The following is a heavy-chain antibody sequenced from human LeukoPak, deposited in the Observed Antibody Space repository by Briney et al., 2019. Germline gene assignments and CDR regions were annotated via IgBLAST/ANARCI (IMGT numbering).Heavy chain of an antibody. CDR2: ISSSSNYI. CDR3: AREVSAWYSSSWYPDY. V-gene: IGHV3-21*01. CDR1: GFTFSSYS. D-gene: IGHD6-13*01. Sequence: GGSLRLSCAASGFTFSSYSMNWVRQAPGKGLEWVSSISSSSNYIYYADSVKGRFTISRDNAKNSLYLQMNSLRAEDTAVYYCAREVSAWYSSSWYPDYWGQGTLVTVSS. J-gene: IGHJ4*02.